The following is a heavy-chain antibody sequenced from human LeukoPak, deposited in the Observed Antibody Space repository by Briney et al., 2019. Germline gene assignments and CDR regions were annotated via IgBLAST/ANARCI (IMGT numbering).Heavy chain of an antibody. D-gene: IGHD3-22*01. V-gene: IGHV3-21*01. CDR2: ISSSSSYI. CDR3: AREFSYYDSSGYYPSFDY. CDR1: GFTFSSYS. Sequence: PGGSLRLSCAGSGFTFSSYSMNWVRQAPGKGLEWVSCISSSSSYIYYADSVKGRFTISRDNAKNSLYLQMNSLRAEDTAVYYCAREFSYYDSSGYYPSFDYWGQGTLVTVSS. J-gene: IGHJ4*02.